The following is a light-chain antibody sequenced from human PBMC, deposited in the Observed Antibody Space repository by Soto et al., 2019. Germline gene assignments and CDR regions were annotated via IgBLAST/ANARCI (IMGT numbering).Light chain of an antibody. J-gene: IGKJ1*01. CDR3: QQYVSSPRT. CDR2: GAS. CDR1: QSVSSSY. Sequence: EIVLTQSPGTLSLSPGERATLSCRASQSVSSSYLAWYQQKPGQAPRLLIYGASSRATGIPDRFSGSGSGTDFTLTISRLGPEVFAVNSCQQYVSSPRTFGKGPRWKSN. V-gene: IGKV3-20*01.